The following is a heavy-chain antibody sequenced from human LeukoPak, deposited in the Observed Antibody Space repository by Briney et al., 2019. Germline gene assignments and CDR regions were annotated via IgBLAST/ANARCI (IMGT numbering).Heavy chain of an antibody. Sequence: SETLSLTCTVSGGSISSYYWSWIRQPPGKGLEWIGYIYTSGITNYNPSLKSRVTISVDTSKNQFSLKLSSVTAADTAVYYCARQSRGGWFDPWGQGTLVTVSS. J-gene: IGHJ5*02. V-gene: IGHV4-4*09. CDR3: ARQSRGGWFDP. CDR2: IYTSGIT. CDR1: GGSISSYY. D-gene: IGHD3-16*01.